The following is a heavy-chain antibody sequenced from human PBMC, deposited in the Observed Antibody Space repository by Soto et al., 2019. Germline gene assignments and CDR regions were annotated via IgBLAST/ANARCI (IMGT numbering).Heavy chain of an antibody. J-gene: IGHJ6*02. V-gene: IGHV5-10-1*01. Sequence: PGESLKISCKGSGDSFTSYWISWVRQMPGKGLEWMGRIDPSDSYTNYSPSFQGHVTISADKSISTAYLQWSSLKASDTAMYYCAQGAAEGYYYGMDVGGQGTRVTVS. CDR1: GDSFTSYW. CDR2: IDPSDSYT. CDR3: AQGAAEGYYYGMDV. D-gene: IGHD6-13*01.